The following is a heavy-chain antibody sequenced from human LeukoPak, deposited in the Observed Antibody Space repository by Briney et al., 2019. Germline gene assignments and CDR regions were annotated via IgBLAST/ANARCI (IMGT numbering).Heavy chain of an antibody. Sequence: ASVKVSCKASGYTFTCYYMHWVRQAPGQGLEWMGWINPNSGGTNYAQKFQGRVTMTRDTSISTAYMELSRLRSDDTAVYYCARGGLPLGYCSSTSCYTLGSDYWGQGTLVTVSS. D-gene: IGHD2-2*02. CDR2: INPNSGGT. CDR3: ARGGLPLGYCSSTSCYTLGSDY. V-gene: IGHV1-2*02. J-gene: IGHJ4*02. CDR1: GYTFTCYY.